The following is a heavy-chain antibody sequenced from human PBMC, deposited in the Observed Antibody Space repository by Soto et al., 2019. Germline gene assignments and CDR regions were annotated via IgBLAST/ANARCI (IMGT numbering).Heavy chain of an antibody. V-gene: IGHV4-30-2*01. CDR1: GDSVSFWGDS. D-gene: IGHD1-26*01. J-gene: IGHJ4*02. CDR2: INHLETT. CDR3: ARGGGSDSFDY. Sequence: PSCTLALTCAVCGDSVSFWGDSGRWIRQTPGKGLEWIGYINHLETTFYNPSFESRLTLSIDRAKNQFSLKLHSMSAADRAVYFCARGGGSDSFDYWGQGILVTVSS.